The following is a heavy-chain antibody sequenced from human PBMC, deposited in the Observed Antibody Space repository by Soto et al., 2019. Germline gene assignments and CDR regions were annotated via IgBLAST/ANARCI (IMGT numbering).Heavy chain of an antibody. D-gene: IGHD1-7*01. CDR1: EFTFSSYW. V-gene: IGHV3-74*01. CDR3: ARSLPGTYGAFDL. CDR2: ISGDGSST. J-gene: IGHJ3*01. Sequence: GGSLRLSCAASEFTFSSYWMHWVRQSPGKGLVWVSRISGDGSSTSYADSVKGRFTISRDNAKNTMNLQMDSLRAEDTAVYYCARSLPGTYGAFDLWGQGTMVTVSS.